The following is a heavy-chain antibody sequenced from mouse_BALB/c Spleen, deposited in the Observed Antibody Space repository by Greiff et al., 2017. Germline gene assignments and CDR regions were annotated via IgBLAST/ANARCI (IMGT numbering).Heavy chain of an antibody. CDR1: GFTFTDYY. CDR3: ARGRANWDYFDY. J-gene: IGHJ2*01. D-gene: IGHD4-1*01. Sequence: EVKLVESGGGLVQPGGSLRLSCATSGFTFTDYYMSWVRQPPGKALEWLGFIRNKANGYTTEYSASVKGRFTISRDNSQSILYLQMNTLRAEDSATYYCARGRANWDYFDYWGQGTTLTVSS. V-gene: IGHV7-3*02. CDR2: IRNKANGYTT.